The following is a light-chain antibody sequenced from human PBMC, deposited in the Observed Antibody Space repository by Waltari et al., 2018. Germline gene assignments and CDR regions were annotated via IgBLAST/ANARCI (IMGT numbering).Light chain of an antibody. Sequence: VLLTQSPASLSVSTGDTVILSCRASQSARTNLVWYQQKAGQAPSTLIYGASNRARGVPSRFSGSGSGTDFTLIISSLQSEDAAVYFCQQYYVWPPITFGGGTKLEI. CDR1: QSARTN. CDR3: QQYYVWPPIT. CDR2: GAS. V-gene: IGKV3-15*01. J-gene: IGKJ4*01.